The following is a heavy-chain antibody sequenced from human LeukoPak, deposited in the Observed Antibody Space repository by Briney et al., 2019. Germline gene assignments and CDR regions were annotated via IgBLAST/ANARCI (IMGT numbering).Heavy chain of an antibody. J-gene: IGHJ3*02. CDR1: GFTFDDYA. V-gene: IGHV3-9*03. D-gene: IGHD1-26*01. CDR3: AKGGSGSYSLDAFDT. Sequence: GGSLRLSCAASGFTFDDYAMHWVRQAPGKGLEWVSGIRWDSGTIGYADSAKGRFTISRDNAKNSLYLQMNSLRAEDMALYYCAKGGSGSYSLDAFDTWGQGTMVTVSS. CDR2: IRWDSGTI.